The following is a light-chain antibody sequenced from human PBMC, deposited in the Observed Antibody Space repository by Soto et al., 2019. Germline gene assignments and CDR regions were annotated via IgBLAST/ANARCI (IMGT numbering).Light chain of an antibody. Sequence: IQMTQSPPTLSASVGDGVSITCRASQSLGSDLAWYQQKPGKAPKLLIYKATNLQRGVPSRFSGSGSGTDFSLTISSLQPEDSATYYCQQYNDFQYTFGQGTKVEI. CDR2: KAT. CDR1: QSLGSD. V-gene: IGKV1-5*03. J-gene: IGKJ2*01. CDR3: QQYNDFQYT.